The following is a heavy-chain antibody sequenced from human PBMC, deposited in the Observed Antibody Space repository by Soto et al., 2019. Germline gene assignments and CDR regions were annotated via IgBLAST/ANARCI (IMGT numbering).Heavy chain of an antibody. Sequence: GGPLRLSCAASGFPFDDFAMHWVRQPPGKGLEWVSGIVANGDYTDYADSVKGRFAISRDNARNSLFLHMNSLDTEDTAFYYCTRGRDYYDRTGYFTQFDSWGQGALVSVSS. CDR1: GFPFDDFA. D-gene: IGHD3-22*01. CDR2: IVANGDYT. CDR3: TRGRDYYDRTGYFTQFDS. J-gene: IGHJ4*02. V-gene: IGHV3-9*01.